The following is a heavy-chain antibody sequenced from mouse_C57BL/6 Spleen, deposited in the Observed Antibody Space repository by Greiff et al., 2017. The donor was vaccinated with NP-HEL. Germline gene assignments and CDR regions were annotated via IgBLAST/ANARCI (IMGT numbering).Heavy chain of an antibody. CDR3: ARGGRFWYFDV. V-gene: IGHV1-80*01. Sequence: VKVVESGAELVKPGASVKISCKASGYAFSSYWMNWVKQRPGKGLEWIGQIYPGDGDTNYNGKIKGKATLTADKSSSTAYMQRSSLTSEDSAVYCCARGGRFWYFDVWGTGTTVTVSS. J-gene: IGHJ1*03. CDR1: GYAFSSYW. CDR2: IYPGDGDT.